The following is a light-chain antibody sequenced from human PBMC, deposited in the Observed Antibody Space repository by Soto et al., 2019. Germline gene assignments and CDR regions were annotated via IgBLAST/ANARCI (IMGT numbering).Light chain of an antibody. CDR3: QKYNNWPQT. CDR2: DAS. CDR1: QSLRSS. Sequence: EIVLTQSPATLSLSPGERATLSCRASQSLRSSLAWYHQKPGQAPRLLIYDASTRATGIPARFSGSGSGTDFTLSISGLQSEDFAVYYCQKYNNWPQTFGQGTKVDI. V-gene: IGKV3-15*01. J-gene: IGKJ1*01.